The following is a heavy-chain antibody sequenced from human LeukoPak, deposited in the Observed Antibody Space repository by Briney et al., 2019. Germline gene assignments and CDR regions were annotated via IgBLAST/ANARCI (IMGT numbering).Heavy chain of an antibody. CDR3: ARDRHGSGSYYKTGLYYYYGMDV. D-gene: IGHD3-10*01. CDR2: INPSGGST. V-gene: IGHV1-46*01. CDR1: GYTFTSYY. J-gene: IGHJ6*02. Sequence: ASVKVSCKASGYTFTSYYMHWVRQAPGQGLEWMGIINPSGGSTSYAQKFQGRVTMTRNTSISTAYMELSSLRSEDTAVYYCARDRHGSGSYYKTGLYYYYGMDVWGQGTTVTVSS.